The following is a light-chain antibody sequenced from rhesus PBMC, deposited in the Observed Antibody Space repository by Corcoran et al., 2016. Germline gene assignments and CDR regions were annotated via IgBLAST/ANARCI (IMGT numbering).Light chain of an antibody. CDR1: ENVNNY. J-gene: IGKJ4*01. CDR2: KAY. Sequence: DIQMTQSPSSLSASVGDRVTITCRTSENVNNYLNWYQQKPGKAPKLLIYKAYTLQSGVPSRFTGSGSWTDYAFPISSLQSEDVATYYCQHNYGTPLTFVGGTKVEIK. CDR3: QHNYGTPLT. V-gene: IGKV1-74*01.